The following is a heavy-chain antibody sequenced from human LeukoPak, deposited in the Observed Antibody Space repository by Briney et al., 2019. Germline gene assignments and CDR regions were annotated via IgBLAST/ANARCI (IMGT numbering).Heavy chain of an antibody. CDR2: IHSDGST. D-gene: IGHD1-26*01. CDR3: AGKVGVPTSYYGMDA. CDR1: GLTVSSNY. J-gene: IGHJ6*02. Sequence: GGSLRLSCAASGLTVSSNYMSWVRQAPGKGLEWVSVIHSDGSTYYADSEKGRFTISRDNSRNTVYLEMNSLRAEDSAVYSCAGKVGVPTSYYGMDAWGQGTTVTVSS. V-gene: IGHV3-53*01.